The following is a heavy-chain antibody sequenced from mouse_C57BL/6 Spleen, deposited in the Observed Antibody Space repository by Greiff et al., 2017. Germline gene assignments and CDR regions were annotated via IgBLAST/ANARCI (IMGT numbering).Heavy chain of an antibody. CDR2: IYPGDGDT. D-gene: IGHD1-1*01. J-gene: IGHJ2*01. Sequence: QVQLKESGPELVKPGASVKISCKASGYAFSSSWMNWVKQRPGKGLEWIGRIYPGDGDTNYNGKFKGKATLTADKSSSTAYMQLSSLTSEDSAVYFCARDMDYGSSFDYWGQGTTLTVSS. CDR1: GYAFSSSW. V-gene: IGHV1-82*01. CDR3: ARDMDYGSSFDY.